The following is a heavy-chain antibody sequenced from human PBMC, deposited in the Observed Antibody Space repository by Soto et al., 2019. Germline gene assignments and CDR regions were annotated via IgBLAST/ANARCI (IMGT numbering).Heavy chain of an antibody. J-gene: IGHJ5*02. CDR3: ARDSPQYCSGGSCYRSWFDP. CDR1: GFTFSSYA. Sequence: GGSLRLSCAASGFTFSSYAMHWVRQAPGKGLEWVAVISYDGSNKYYADSVKGRFTISRDNSKNTLYLQMNSLRAEDTAVYYCARDSPQYCSGGSCYRSWFDPWGQGT. V-gene: IGHV3-30-3*01. D-gene: IGHD2-15*01. CDR2: ISYDGSNK.